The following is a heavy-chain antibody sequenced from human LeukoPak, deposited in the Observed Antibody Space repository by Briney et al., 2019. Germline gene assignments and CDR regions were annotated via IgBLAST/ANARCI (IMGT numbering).Heavy chain of an antibody. V-gene: IGHV4-39*07. Sequence: SETLSLTCTVSGGSISSSSYYWGWIRQPPGKGLEWIGSIYHSGSTYYNPSLKSRVTISVDTSKNQFSLKLSSVTAADTAVYYCARATAYYDSSGYYQNRYYFDYWGQGTLVTVSS. CDR2: IYHSGST. CDR1: GGSISSSSYY. CDR3: ARATAYYDSSGYYQNRYYFDY. J-gene: IGHJ4*02. D-gene: IGHD3-22*01.